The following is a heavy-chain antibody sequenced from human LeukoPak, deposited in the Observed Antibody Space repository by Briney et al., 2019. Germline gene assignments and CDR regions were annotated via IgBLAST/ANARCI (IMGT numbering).Heavy chain of an antibody. CDR1: GFTESRNY. Sequence: GGSLRLSCSASGFTESRNYMSWVRQAPGKGLEWVSVIYSGGSTYYADSVKGRFTISRDNSKNTLYLQMNSLRAEDTAVYYCARFGYSGYDYDGMDVGGQGTTVTVSS. CDR3: ARFGYSGYDYDGMDV. D-gene: IGHD5-12*01. V-gene: IGHV3-66*01. CDR2: IYSGGST. J-gene: IGHJ6*02.